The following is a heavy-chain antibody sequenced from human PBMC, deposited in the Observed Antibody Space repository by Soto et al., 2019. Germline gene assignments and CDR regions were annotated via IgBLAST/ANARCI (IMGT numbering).Heavy chain of an antibody. CDR3: ARGLEGTDKYYYYMDV. D-gene: IGHD1-1*01. CDR1: GGSFSGYY. J-gene: IGHJ6*03. CDR2: INHSGST. Sequence: SETLSLTCAVYGGSFSGYYWSWIRQPPGKGLEWIGEINHSGSTNYNPSLKSRVTISVDTSKNQFSLKLSSVTAADTAVYYCARGLEGTDKYYYYMDVWGKGTTVTVSS. V-gene: IGHV4-34*01.